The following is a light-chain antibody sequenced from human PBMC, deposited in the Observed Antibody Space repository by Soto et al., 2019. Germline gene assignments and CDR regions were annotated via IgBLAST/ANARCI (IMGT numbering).Light chain of an antibody. V-gene: IGKV3-15*01. J-gene: IGKJ1*01. CDR2: DAS. CDR3: QQYNNRLWT. Sequence: EIVMTQSPATLSVSPGERATLSCRASQSVSRNVAWYQQKPGQAPRLLIHDASTRATGISVRFSGSGSGTEFTLTISSLQSEDFAVYYCQQYNNRLWTFGQGTKVELK. CDR1: QSVSRN.